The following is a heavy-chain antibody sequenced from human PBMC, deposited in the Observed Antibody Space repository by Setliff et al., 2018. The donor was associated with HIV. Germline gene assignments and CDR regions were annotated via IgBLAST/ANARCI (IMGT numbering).Heavy chain of an antibody. J-gene: IGHJ4*02. D-gene: IGHD4-17*01. CDR1: GFTFSNYW. CDR2: INSDGGSL. V-gene: IGHV3-74*01. Sequence: GGSLRLSCAASGFTFSNYWMYWVRQVPGKGLVWVSRINSDGGSLRLSCEASGFTFDSVRERFTIFRDSSKNTLYLQMSSLRADDTAVYYCARSPYGGNPYLFDFWGQGTLVTVSS. CDR3: ARSPYGGNPYLFDF.